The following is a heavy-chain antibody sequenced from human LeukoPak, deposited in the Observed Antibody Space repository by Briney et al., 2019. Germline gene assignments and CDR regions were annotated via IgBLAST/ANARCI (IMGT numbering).Heavy chain of an antibody. V-gene: IGHV4-39*01. CDR2: IYYSGST. CDR1: GGSISSSSYY. J-gene: IGHJ4*02. D-gene: IGHD3-22*01. CDR3: ARGPHTGVNYYDSSGYYY. Sequence: SETLSLTCTVSGGSISSSSYYWGWIRQPPGKGLEWIGSIYYSGSTYYNPSLKSRVTISVDTSKNQFSLKLSSMTAADTAVYYCARGPHTGVNYYDSSGYYYWGQGTLVTVSS.